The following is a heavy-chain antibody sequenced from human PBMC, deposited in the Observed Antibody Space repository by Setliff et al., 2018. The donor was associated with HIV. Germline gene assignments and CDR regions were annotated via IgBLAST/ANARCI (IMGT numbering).Heavy chain of an antibody. Sequence: SETLSLTCNVSGDSLNTYYWSWIRQSGRKGLEWIGRIYASGKTTFNPSLKSRVRMSVDTSKNQFSLKLTSVTASDTAVYYCARDDPIRKEVASGLDYWGQGTLVTVSS. J-gene: IGHJ4*02. D-gene: IGHD3-10*01. CDR1: GDSLNTYY. CDR2: IYASGKT. CDR3: ARDDPIRKEVASGLDY. V-gene: IGHV4-4*07.